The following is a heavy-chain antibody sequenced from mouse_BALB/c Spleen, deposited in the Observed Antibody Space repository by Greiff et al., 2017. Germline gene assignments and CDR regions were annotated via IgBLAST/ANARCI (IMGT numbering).Heavy chain of an antibody. CDR1: GYSFTGYF. D-gene: IGHD2-4*01. CDR2: INPYNGDT. Sequence: VQLKQSGPELVKPGASVKISCKASGYSFTGYFMNWVKQSHGKSLEWIGRINPYNGDTFYNQKFKGKATLTVDKSSSTAHMELLSLTSEDSAVYYCGRGYYDYDVGFAYGGQGTLVTVSA. J-gene: IGHJ3*01. CDR3: GRGYYDYDVGFAY. V-gene: IGHV1-37*01.